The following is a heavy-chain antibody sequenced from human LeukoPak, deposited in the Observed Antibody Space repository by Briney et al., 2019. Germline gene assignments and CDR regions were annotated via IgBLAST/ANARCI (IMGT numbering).Heavy chain of an antibody. D-gene: IGHD4-23*01. CDR1: GGSFSGYY. Sequence: SETLSLTCAVYGGSFSGYYWSWIRQPPGKGLEWIGEINHSGSTNYNPSLKSRVTISVDTSKNQFSLKLSSVTAADTAVYYCARRLYGGNSKTFDCWGQGTLVTVSS. J-gene: IGHJ4*02. V-gene: IGHV4-34*01. CDR2: INHSGST. CDR3: ARRLYGGNSKTFDC.